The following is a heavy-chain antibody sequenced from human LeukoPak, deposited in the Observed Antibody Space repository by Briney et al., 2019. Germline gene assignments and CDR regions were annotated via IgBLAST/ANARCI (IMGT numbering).Heavy chain of an antibody. D-gene: IGHD2-15*01. CDR1: GFTFSSYS. CDR3: ASQAAVGPGGAFDI. J-gene: IGHJ3*02. V-gene: IGHV3-21*01. CDR2: ISSSSSYI. Sequence: GGSLRLSCAASGFTFSSYSMNWVRQAPGKGLEWVSSISSSSSYIYYAVSVKGRFTISRDNAKNSLYLQMNSLRAEDTAVYYCASQAAVGPGGAFDIWGQGTMVTVSS.